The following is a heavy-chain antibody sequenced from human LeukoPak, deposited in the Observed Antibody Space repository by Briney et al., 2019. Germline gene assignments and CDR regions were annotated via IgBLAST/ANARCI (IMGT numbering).Heavy chain of an antibody. J-gene: IGHJ4*02. CDR3: ARDLFYSVSGTYYNVGRVFNY. CDR2: INPNSGGT. V-gene: IGHV1-2*02. D-gene: IGHD3-10*01. Sequence: ASVKVSCKTSGYTFTSYYIHWVRQAPGQGLEWMGWINPNSGGTNYAQKFQGRVTMTRDTSITTAYMELTSLRSDDTAVYYCARDLFYSVSGTYYNVGRVFNYWGQGTLVTVSS. CDR1: GYTFTSYY.